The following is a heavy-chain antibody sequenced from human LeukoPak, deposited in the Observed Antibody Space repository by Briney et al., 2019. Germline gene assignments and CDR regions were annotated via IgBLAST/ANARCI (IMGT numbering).Heavy chain of an antibody. CDR2: MNPNSGNT. J-gene: IGHJ5*02. D-gene: IGHD2-15*01. CDR1: GYTFTSYD. V-gene: IGHV1-8*03. CDR3: ARGGYCSGGSCYGYNWFDP. Sequence: ASVKVSCKASGYTFTSYDINWVRQATGQGPEWMGWMNPNSGNTGYAQKFQGRVTITRNTSISTAYMELSSLRSEDTAVYYCARGGYCSGGSCYGYNWFDPWGQGTLVTVSS.